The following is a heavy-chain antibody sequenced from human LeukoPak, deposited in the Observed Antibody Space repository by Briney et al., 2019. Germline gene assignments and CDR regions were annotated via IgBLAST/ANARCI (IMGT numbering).Heavy chain of an antibody. Sequence: GGSLRLSCAASGFTFSSYGMHWVRQAPGKGLEWVAVIWYDGSNKYYAGSVKGRFTISRDNSKNTLYLQMNSLRAEDTAVYYCARDLDGYNENYFDYWGQGTLVTASS. V-gene: IGHV3-33*01. D-gene: IGHD5-24*01. CDR2: IWYDGSNK. J-gene: IGHJ4*02. CDR1: GFTFSSYG. CDR3: ARDLDGYNENYFDY.